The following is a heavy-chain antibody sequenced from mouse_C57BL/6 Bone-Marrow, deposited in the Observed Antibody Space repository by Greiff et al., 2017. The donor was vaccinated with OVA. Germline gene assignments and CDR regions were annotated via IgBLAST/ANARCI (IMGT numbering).Heavy chain of an antibody. J-gene: IGHJ1*03. CDR1: GFNIKADY. CDR3: TTQTGEPPYGDLEV. Sequence: EVHLVESGAELVRPGASVKLSCTASGFNIKADYMHWVQQRPEQGLAWIGWLDPAHGDTEYASKFQGQAPITADPSSNTAYLQLSSLTSEDTAVYYWTTQTGEPPYGDLEVWGTGTTVTVSS. CDR2: LDPAHGDT. V-gene: IGHV14-4*01.